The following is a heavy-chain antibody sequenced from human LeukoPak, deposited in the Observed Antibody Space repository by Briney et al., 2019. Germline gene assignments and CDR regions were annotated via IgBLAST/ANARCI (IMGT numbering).Heavy chain of an antibody. J-gene: IGHJ6*02. CDR2: ISYDGSNK. CDR1: GFTFSSYG. CDR3: AEEKGIYCSSIDCSPGMDV. V-gene: IGHV3-30*18. Sequence: GGSLRLSCAASGFTFSSYGMSWVRQAPGKGLEWVAVISYDGSNKYYADSVKGRFTFSRDNSKNTLYLQMSSLRAEDTAVYYCAEEKGIYCSSIDCSPGMDVWGQGTTVTVSS. D-gene: IGHD2-2*01.